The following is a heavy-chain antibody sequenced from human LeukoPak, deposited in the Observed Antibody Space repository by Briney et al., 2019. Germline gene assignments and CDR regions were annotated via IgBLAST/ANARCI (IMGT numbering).Heavy chain of an antibody. V-gene: IGHV3-30*03. CDR1: GFAFSRYG. D-gene: IGHD1-26*01. J-gene: IGHJ4*02. Sequence: GGSLRLSCAASGFAFSRYGMHWVRQAPGKGLEWVTLISNDGSNEQYADSVKGRFTISRDNSKNTVFLQMNGLRVEDTAVYYCARGHNPSGGATPYWGQGTLVSVSS. CDR3: ARGHNPSGGATPY. CDR2: ISNDGSNE.